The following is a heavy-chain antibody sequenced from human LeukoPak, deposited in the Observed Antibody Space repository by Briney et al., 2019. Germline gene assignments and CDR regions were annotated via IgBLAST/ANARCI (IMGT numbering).Heavy chain of an antibody. Sequence: GSLRLSCAASGFTFSSYWMSWVRQPPGKGLEWIGEINHSGSTNYNPSLKSRVTISVDTSKNQFSLKLSSVTAADTAVYYCARGGWNKFDYWGQGTLVTVSS. CDR3: ARGGWNKFDY. CDR2: INHSGST. V-gene: IGHV4-34*01. D-gene: IGHD1-1*01. J-gene: IGHJ4*02. CDR1: GFTFSSYW.